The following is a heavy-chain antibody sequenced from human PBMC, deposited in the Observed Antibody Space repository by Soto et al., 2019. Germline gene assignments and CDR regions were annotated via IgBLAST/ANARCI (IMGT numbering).Heavy chain of an antibody. CDR2: ISSSSSTI. D-gene: IGHD2-2*01. Sequence: GGSLRLSCAASGFTFSSYSMNWVRRAPGKGLEWVSYISSSSSTIYYADSVKGRFTISRDNAKNSLYLQMNSLRDEDTAVYYCARDLGAVVPRGGMDVWGQGTTVTVSS. J-gene: IGHJ6*02. V-gene: IGHV3-48*02. CDR3: ARDLGAVVPRGGMDV. CDR1: GFTFSSYS.